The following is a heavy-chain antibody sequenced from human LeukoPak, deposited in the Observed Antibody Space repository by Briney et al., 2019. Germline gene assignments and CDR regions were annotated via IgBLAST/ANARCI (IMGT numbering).Heavy chain of an antibody. D-gene: IGHD3-22*01. CDR3: AREKVRLGYDSSGYYVCYYGMDV. Sequence: ASVKVSCKASGYTFTGYYMHWVRQAPGQGLEWMGWINPNSGGTNYAQKFQGWVTMTRDTSISTAYMELSRLRSDDTAVYYCAREKVRLGYDSSGYYVCYYGMDVWGQGTTVTVSS. J-gene: IGHJ6*02. V-gene: IGHV1-2*04. CDR2: INPNSGGT. CDR1: GYTFTGYY.